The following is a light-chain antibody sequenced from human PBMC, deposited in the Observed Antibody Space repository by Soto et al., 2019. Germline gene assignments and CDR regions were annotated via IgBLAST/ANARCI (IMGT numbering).Light chain of an antibody. CDR2: DAS. CDR3: QQYNSQGT. V-gene: IGKV1-5*01. Sequence: DLQMTQSPSTLSASVGDRVTITCRASQSISSWLAWYQQKPGKAPKLLIYDASSLESGVPSRFSGSGSGTEFTLTISSLQPDDFATYYCQQYNSQGTFGQGTKLEIK. CDR1: QSISSW. J-gene: IGKJ2*01.